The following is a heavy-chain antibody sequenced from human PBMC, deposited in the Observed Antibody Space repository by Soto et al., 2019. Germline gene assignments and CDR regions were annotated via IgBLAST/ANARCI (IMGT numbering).Heavy chain of an antibody. Sequence: QVQLVQSGAEVKKPGSSVKVSCKASGDTFSFYTINWVRQAPGLGLEWVGRINPILSMSNYAQKFQGRVTRTAYKSTSTAYMELRSLRSEDTAMYYCATRYGSGYRAFDYWGQGALVTVSS. CDR2: INPILSMS. V-gene: IGHV1-69*02. J-gene: IGHJ4*02. CDR3: ATRYGSGYRAFDY. CDR1: GDTFSFYT. D-gene: IGHD3-10*01.